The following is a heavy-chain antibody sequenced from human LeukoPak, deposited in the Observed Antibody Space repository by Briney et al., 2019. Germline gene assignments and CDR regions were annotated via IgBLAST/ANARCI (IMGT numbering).Heavy chain of an antibody. CDR2: IYPADPDT. V-gene: IGHV5-51*01. D-gene: IGHD5-12*01. J-gene: IGHJ4*02. CDR3: ARPSDIYTGYDL. CDR1: GYSFTSHW. Sequence: GESLKISCRGSGYSFTSHWIGWVRQMSGKGLEWMGIIYPADPDTRYSPSFQGQVTISADKSISTAYLHWNSLKASDTAMYYCARPSDIYTGYDLWGQGTLVTVSS.